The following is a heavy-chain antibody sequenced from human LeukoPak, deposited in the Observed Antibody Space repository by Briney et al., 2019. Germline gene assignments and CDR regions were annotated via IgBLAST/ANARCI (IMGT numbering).Heavy chain of an antibody. J-gene: IGHJ4*02. CDR3: AGNYDSWTGLNY. V-gene: IGHV3-73*01. D-gene: IGHD3-3*01. CDR2: IGNKVSNYAT. Sequence: GGSQRLSCAASGFTFSGSAMHWVRQASGKGLEWVGHIGNKVSNYATEYAASLRGRFTISRDDSKDTAYLQVNSLKTEDTAVYYCAGNYDSWTGLNYWGQGTLVTVSS. CDR1: GFTFSGSA.